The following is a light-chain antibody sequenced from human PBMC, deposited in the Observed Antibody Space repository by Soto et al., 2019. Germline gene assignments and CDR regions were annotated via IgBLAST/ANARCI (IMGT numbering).Light chain of an antibody. CDR2: DAS. V-gene: IGKV3-11*01. CDR1: QSVTTY. Sequence: EVVLTQSPATLSLSPGGRATLSCTASQSVTTYLAWYQQKPGQAPRLLIYDASTRATGIPARFSGSGSGTDFTLTISSLEPEDFAVYYCQQRSNWPPGVTFGPGTKVDIK. CDR3: QQRSNWPPGVT. J-gene: IGKJ3*01.